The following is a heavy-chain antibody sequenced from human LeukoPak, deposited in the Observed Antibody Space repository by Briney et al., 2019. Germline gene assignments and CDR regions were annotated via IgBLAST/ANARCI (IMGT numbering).Heavy chain of an antibody. J-gene: IGHJ5*02. D-gene: IGHD3-22*01. CDR2: IIPIFGTA. CDR1: GGTFNSYA. CDR3: ARTRSPSSGYLLRDHNWFDP. Sequence: SVKVSCKASGGTFNSYAISWVRQAPGQGLEWMGGIIPIFGTANYAQKVQGRVTITTDESTTTAYMELSSLRSEDTAVYYCARTRSPSSGYLLRDHNWFDPWGQGTLVTVSS. V-gene: IGHV1-69*05.